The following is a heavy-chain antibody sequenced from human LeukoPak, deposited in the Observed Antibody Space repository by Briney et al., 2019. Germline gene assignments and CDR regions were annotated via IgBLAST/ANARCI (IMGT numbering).Heavy chain of an antibody. J-gene: IGHJ3*02. CDR3: ARVGVARAFDI. CDR2: ITNNGGST. V-gene: IGHV3-64*02. Sequence: PGGSLRLSCAASGFIFSGYAMHWARQAPGKGLEYVSAITNNGGSTYYADSVKGRFTISRDNSKNTLYLQMGSLRAEDMAVYHCARVGVARAFDIWGQGTMVTVSS. CDR1: GFIFSGYA.